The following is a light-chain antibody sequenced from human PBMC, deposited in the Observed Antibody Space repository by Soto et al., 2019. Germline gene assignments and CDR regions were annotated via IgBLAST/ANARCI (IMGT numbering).Light chain of an antibody. CDR2: DAS. Sequence: EIVLTQSPDTLSLSPGERATLSCRASQSISSYLSWYQQKPGQAPRLLIYDASNRATGIPARFSGGGTGTDFTLTISSLEPEDFAVYYCQQRSNWPHTFGGGTKVEIK. V-gene: IGKV3-11*01. CDR3: QQRSNWPHT. CDR1: QSISSY. J-gene: IGKJ4*01.